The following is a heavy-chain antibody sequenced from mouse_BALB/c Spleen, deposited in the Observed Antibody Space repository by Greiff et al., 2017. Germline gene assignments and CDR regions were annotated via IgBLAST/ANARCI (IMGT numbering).Heavy chain of an antibody. D-gene: IGHD2-4*01. CDR1: GYSITSDYA. V-gene: IGHV3-2*02. CDR3: ARRDDYDAGYAMDY. Sequence: EVQLVESGPGLVKPSQSLSLTCTVTGYSITSDYAWNWIRQFPGNKLEWMGYISYSGSTSYNPSLKSRISITRDTSKNQFFLQLNSVTTEDTATYYCARRDDYDAGYAMDYWGQGTSVTVSS. J-gene: IGHJ4*01. CDR2: ISYSGST.